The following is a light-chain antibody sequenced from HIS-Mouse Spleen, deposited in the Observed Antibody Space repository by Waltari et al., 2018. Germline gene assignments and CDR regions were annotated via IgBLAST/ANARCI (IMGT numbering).Light chain of an antibody. J-gene: IGLJ1*01. CDR1: SSDVGGYTS. Sequence: QSALTQPASVSGSPGQSITISCPGTSSDVGGYTSVSWYQQHPGKAPKLMIYEVSNRPSGVSNRFSGSKSGNTASLTISGLQAEDEADYYCSSYTSSSTQVFGTGTKVTVL. CDR3: SSYTSSSTQV. CDR2: EVS. V-gene: IGLV2-14*01.